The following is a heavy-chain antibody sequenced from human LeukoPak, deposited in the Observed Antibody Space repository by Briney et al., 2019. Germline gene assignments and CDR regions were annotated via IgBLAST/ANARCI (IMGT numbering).Heavy chain of an antibody. V-gene: IGHV3-30*03. CDR2: ISYDGSNK. J-gene: IGHJ4*02. CDR3: APLSYCSSTSGSDY. Sequence: PGRSLRLSCAASGFTFSSYGMHWVRQAPGKGLEWVAVISYDGSNKYYADSVKGRFTISRDNSKNTLYLQMNSLRAEDTAVYYCAPLSYCSSTSGSDYWGQGTLVTVSS. CDR1: GFTFSSYG. D-gene: IGHD2-2*01.